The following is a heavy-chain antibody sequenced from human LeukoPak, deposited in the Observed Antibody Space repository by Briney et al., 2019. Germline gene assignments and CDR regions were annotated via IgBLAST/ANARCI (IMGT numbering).Heavy chain of an antibody. CDR2: ISSSSNYI. J-gene: IGHJ4*02. Sequence: GGSLRLSCAASGFTFSSYSMNWVRQAPGKGLEWVSSISSSSNYIYYADSLKGRFTISRDNAKNSLYLQMNSLRDEDTAVYYCARAAYYDILTGYYKTDYFDYWGQGTLVTVSS. D-gene: IGHD3-9*01. V-gene: IGHV3-21*01. CDR1: GFTFSSYS. CDR3: ARAAYYDILTGYYKTDYFDY.